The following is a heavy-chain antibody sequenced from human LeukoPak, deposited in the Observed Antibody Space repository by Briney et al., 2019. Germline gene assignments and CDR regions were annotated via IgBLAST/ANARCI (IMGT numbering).Heavy chain of an antibody. D-gene: IGHD6-19*01. Sequence: PGGSLRLSCAASGFTFSSYGMHWVRQAPGKGLEWVAVIWYDGSNKYYADSVKGRFTISRDNSKNTLYLQMNSLRAEDTAVYYCARNWGLTVADNFDYWGQGTLVTVSS. CDR3: ARNWGLTVADNFDY. CDR2: IWYDGSNK. CDR1: GFTFSSYG. V-gene: IGHV3-33*01. J-gene: IGHJ4*02.